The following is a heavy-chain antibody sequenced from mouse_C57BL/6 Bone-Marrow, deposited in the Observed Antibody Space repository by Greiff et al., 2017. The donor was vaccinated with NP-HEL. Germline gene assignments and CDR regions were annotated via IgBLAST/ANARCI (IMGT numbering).Heavy chain of an antibody. D-gene: IGHD2-1*01. CDR3: ARGKTLYYGPFDY. J-gene: IGHJ2*01. Sequence: VQLQQPGAELVKPGASVKLSCKASGYTFTSYWMHWVKQRPGQGLEWIGMIHPNSGSTNYNEKFKSKATLTVDKSSSTAYMQLSSLTSEDSAVYYCARGKTLYYGPFDYWGQGTTLTVSS. V-gene: IGHV1-64*01. CDR1: GYTFTSYW. CDR2: IHPNSGST.